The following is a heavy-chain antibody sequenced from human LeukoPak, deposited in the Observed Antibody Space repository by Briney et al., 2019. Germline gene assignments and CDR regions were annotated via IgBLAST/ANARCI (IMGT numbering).Heavy chain of an antibody. D-gene: IGHD3-10*01. CDR2: IYYSGSA. CDR3: ARAMVRGVIDY. CDR1: GGSISSNSYY. Sequence: SETLSLTCTVSGGSISSNSYYWGWLRQPPGKGLEWIGSIYYSGSAYFNPSLKSRGSMSRDRTKNQFSLKLTSVSAADTAVYYCARAMVRGVIDYWGQGTLVTVSS. V-gene: IGHV4-39*07. J-gene: IGHJ4*02.